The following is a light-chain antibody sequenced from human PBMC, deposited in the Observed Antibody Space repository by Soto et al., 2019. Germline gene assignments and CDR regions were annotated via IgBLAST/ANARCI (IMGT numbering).Light chain of an antibody. CDR2: GAS. J-gene: IGKJ5*01. Sequence: EFVLTQSPGTLSLSPGERATLSCRASQSVSSNLAWYQQKPGQAPRLLIYGASTRATGIPARFSGSGSGTEFTLTISSLQSEDFGVYYCQQYNNWPPITFGQGTRLEIK. CDR3: QQYNNWPPIT. V-gene: IGKV3D-15*01. CDR1: QSVSSN.